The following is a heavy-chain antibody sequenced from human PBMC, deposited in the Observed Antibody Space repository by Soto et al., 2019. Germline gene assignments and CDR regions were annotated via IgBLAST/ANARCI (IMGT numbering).Heavy chain of an antibody. CDR3: ARDPPSSDYDSSGYYPEYVQH. J-gene: IGHJ1*01. CDR2: ISSSSSTI. CDR1: GFTFSSYS. D-gene: IGHD3-22*01. V-gene: IGHV3-48*02. Sequence: EVQLVESGGGLVQPGGSLRLSCAASGFTFSSYSMNWVRQAPGKGLEWVSYISSSSSTIYYADSVKGRFTISIDNAKKSLYMQMNSLRDEDTAVYYCARDPPSSDYDSSGYYPEYVQHWGQGTLCNVSS.